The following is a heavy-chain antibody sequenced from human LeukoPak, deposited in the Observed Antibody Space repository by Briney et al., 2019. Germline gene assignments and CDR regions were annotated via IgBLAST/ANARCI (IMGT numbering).Heavy chain of an antibody. CDR3: AKGGTELPDY. D-gene: IGHD3-10*01. Sequence: PGGSLRLSCAASGFTFSSYWMHWVRQAPGKGPVWVSRINNDGSGTTYADSVKGRFTISRDNSKNTLYLQMNSLRAEDTAVYYCAKGGTELPDYWGQGTLVTVSS. V-gene: IGHV3-74*01. CDR1: GFTFSSYW. J-gene: IGHJ4*02. CDR2: INNDGSGT.